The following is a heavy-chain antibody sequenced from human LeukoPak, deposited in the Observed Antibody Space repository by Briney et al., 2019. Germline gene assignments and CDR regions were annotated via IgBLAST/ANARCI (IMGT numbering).Heavy chain of an antibody. J-gene: IGHJ4*02. V-gene: IGHV3-23*01. D-gene: IGHD6-13*01. CDR3: ARVSSSSWYEEIDY. CDR2: ISGSGGST. Sequence: PGGSLRLSCAASGFTFTSFAMAWVRQAPGKGLDWASGISGSGGSTHYADSVKGRSTISRDNTKNTLYLQMNSLRAEDTAVYFCARVSSSSWYEEIDYWGQGTLVTVSS. CDR1: GFTFTSFA.